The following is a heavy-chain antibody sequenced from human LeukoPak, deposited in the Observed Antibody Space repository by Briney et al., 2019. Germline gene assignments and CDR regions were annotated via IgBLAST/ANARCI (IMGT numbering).Heavy chain of an antibody. CDR3: AHRKDYYDSSVFDN. Sequence: SGPTLVNPTQTLTLTCTFSGFSLNTRGVGVGWIRQPPGRALEWLALIYWDDDRRYSPSLKSRLTITKDTSKNQVVLTMTNMDPVDTATYFCAHRKDYYDSSVFDNWGQGTLVTVSS. CDR1: GFSLNTRGVG. CDR2: IYWDDDR. V-gene: IGHV2-5*02. J-gene: IGHJ4*02. D-gene: IGHD3-22*01.